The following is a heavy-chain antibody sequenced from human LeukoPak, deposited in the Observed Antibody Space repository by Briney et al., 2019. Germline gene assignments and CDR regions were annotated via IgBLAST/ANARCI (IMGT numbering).Heavy chain of an antibody. CDR2: IGAADDT. J-gene: IGHJ4*02. CDR3: ARGSGSHFDY. Sequence: GGSLRLSCAASGXTFSNYDMFWVRQTTGKGLEWVSTIGAADDTYYPGSVRGRFTISRESAKDSLYLQMNSLRAGDTAVYYCARGSGSHFDYWGQGTLVTVSS. V-gene: IGHV3-13*04. D-gene: IGHD1-26*01. CDR1: GXTFSNYD.